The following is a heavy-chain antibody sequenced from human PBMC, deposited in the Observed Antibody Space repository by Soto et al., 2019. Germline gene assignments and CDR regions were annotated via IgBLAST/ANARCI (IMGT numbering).Heavy chain of an antibody. Sequence: GGSLRLSCAASGFTFRSYGMHWVRQAPGKGLEWVAVIWYDGSNKYYADSVKGRFTISRDNSKNTLYLQMNSLRAEDTAVYYCASGSCGGDCYQYYFDYWGQGTLVTVSS. CDR1: GFTFRSYG. CDR3: ASGSCGGDCYQYYFDY. D-gene: IGHD2-21*02. J-gene: IGHJ4*02. CDR2: IWYDGSNK. V-gene: IGHV3-33*01.